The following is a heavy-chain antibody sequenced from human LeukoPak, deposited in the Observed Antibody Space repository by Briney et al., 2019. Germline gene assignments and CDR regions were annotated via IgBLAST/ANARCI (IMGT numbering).Heavy chain of an antibody. CDR3: ARGQYGMDV. CDR2: ISSSSTSK. CDR1: GFIFSSYS. J-gene: IGHJ6*02. Sequence: GGSLRLSCAVSGFIFSSYSMNWVRQAPGRGLEWVSHISSSSTSKYYADSVKGRFTISRDNAKNSLYLQMNSLRAEDTAVYYCARGQYGMDVWGQGTTVTVSS. V-gene: IGHV3-48*04.